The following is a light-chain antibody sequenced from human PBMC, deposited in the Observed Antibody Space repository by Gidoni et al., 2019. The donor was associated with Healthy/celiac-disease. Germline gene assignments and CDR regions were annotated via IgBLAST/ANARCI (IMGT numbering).Light chain of an antibody. CDR3: QQYYSYPWT. Sequence: AIRMTQSPSSFSASTGDRATITCRASQGISSYLAWYQQKPGKAPKLLIYAASTLQSGVPSRFSGSGSGTDFTLTISCLQSEDFATYYCQQYYSYPWTFGPGTKVDIK. CDR1: QGISSY. J-gene: IGKJ3*01. CDR2: AAS. V-gene: IGKV1-8*01.